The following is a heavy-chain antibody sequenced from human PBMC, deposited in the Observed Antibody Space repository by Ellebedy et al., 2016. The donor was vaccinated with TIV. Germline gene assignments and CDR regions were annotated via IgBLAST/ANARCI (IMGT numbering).Heavy chain of an antibody. Sequence: HTGGTLRLSXAASGFTFSSYWMHWVRQAPGKGLVWVSRINSDGSSTSYADSVKGRFTISRDNAKNTLYLQMNSLRAEDTAVYYCATGRLVLDYWGQGTLVTVSS. CDR1: GFTFSSYW. D-gene: IGHD6-6*01. CDR2: INSDGSST. CDR3: ATGRLVLDY. J-gene: IGHJ4*02. V-gene: IGHV3-74*01.